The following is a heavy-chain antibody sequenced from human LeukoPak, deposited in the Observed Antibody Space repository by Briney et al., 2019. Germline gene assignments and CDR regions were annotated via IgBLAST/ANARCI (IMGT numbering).Heavy chain of an antibody. V-gene: IGHV3-30*04. J-gene: IGHJ4*02. CDR3: VRDGDTAIRGGNFDY. CDR1: GFTFSSYA. CDR2: MSSDEKNK. Sequence: GGSLRLSCAASGFTFSSYAMSWVRQAPGKGLEWLAVMSSDEKNKFYADSVMGRFTISRDHSRLYLEMTALRVDDTAVYYCVRDGDTAIRGGNFDYWGRGTLVTVSS. D-gene: IGHD3-10*01.